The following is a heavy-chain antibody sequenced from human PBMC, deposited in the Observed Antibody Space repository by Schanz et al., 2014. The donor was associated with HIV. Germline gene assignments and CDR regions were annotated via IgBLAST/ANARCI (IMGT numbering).Heavy chain of an antibody. Sequence: QVQLVQSGAEVKKPGSSVKVSCKASGGTFSIYAISWVRQAPGQGLEWMGGIIHIFGTTNYAPKFQGRVTINVDESTSTAYMELSSLRSEDTAVCYCTRTYTGDWSTGADWGQGTLVTVSS. CDR3: TRTYTGDWSTGAD. CDR2: IIHIFGTT. D-gene: IGHD2-21*02. V-gene: IGHV1-69*01. CDR1: GGTFSIYA. J-gene: IGHJ4*02.